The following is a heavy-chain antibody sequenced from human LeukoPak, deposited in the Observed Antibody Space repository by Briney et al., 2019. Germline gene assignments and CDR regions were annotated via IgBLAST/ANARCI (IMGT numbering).Heavy chain of an antibody. CDR1: GGSISSYY. V-gene: IGHV4-59*01. Sequence: PSETLSLTCTVSGGSISSYYWSWIRQPPGKGLEWVGYIYYSGGTNYNPSLKSRVTISVDTSKNQFSLKLSSVTAADTAVYYCAGSEAYYFDYWGQGTLVTVSS. J-gene: IGHJ4*02. CDR3: AGSEAYYFDY. CDR2: IYYSGGT.